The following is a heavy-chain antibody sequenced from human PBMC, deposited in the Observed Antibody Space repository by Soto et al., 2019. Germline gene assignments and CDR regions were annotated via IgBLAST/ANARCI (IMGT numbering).Heavy chain of an antibody. J-gene: IGHJ3*02. V-gene: IGHV3-30-3*01. CDR3: GRVQKAFTNFRSCPPPPGAFEI. CDR1: GFTFSSYA. CDR2: ISYDGNNQ. D-gene: IGHD3-3*01. Sequence: QVQLVESGGGAVQPGRSLRLSCAASGFTFSSYAMHWVRQAPGKGLEWVAIISYDGNNQNHADSVKGRFTISRDNSKNKLYLQINRLRPDGTAVYYCGRVQKAFTNFRSCPPPPGAFEIWGQGTMVTVSS.